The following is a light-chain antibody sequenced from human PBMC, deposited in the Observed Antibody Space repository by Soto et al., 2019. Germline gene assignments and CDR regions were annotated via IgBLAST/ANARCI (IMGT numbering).Light chain of an antibody. J-gene: IGKJ1*01. CDR1: QSITRKY. V-gene: IGKV3-20*01. CDR3: QQYNSYSLT. CDR2: GAS. Sequence: EIVLTQSPGTLSLSPGERVTLSCRASQSITRKYFAWYQQKPGQAPRLLIHGASTRATGIPDRFSGSGSGTEFTLTISSLQPGDFATYYCQQYNSYSLTFGQGTKVDI.